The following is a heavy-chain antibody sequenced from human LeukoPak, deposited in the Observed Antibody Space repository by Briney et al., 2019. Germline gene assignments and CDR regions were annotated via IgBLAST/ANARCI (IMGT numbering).Heavy chain of an antibody. CDR2: IYYSGST. CDR3: ARWGTYASTSNWFDP. J-gene: IGHJ5*02. CDR1: GGSISSSNYY. D-gene: IGHD2-2*01. V-gene: IGHV4-39*07. Sequence: SETLSLTCTVSGGSISSSNYYWGWIRQPPGKGLEWIGSIYYSGSTYYSPSLKSRVTISVDTSKNQFSLKLSSVTAADTAVYYCARWGTYASTSNWFDPWGQGTLVTVSS.